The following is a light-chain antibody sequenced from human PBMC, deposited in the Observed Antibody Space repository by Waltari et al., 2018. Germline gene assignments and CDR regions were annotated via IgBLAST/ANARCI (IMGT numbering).Light chain of an antibody. CDR2: AAS. J-gene: IGKJ4*01. Sequence: DIQLTQSPSFLSASVGDRVTITCRASQDISNFLAWYQRKPGKAPKLLIYAASTLQSGVPSRFSGSGSGTEFTLTISSLQSEDFATYYCQQVKSYPLTFGGGTKVEIK. V-gene: IGKV1-9*01. CDR3: QQVKSYPLT. CDR1: QDISNF.